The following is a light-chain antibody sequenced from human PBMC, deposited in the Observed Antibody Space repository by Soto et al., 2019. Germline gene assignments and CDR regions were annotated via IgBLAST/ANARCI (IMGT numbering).Light chain of an antibody. V-gene: IGLV2-23*01. CDR3: CSYAGTRTSWV. Sequence: QSVLTQPASVSGFLGQSITMSCTGSSSDVGTFNLVSWFQQHPGKAPKLLIFEGTKRPSWVSDRFSGSKSGNTASLTISGLQAEDEADYHCCSYAGTRTSWVFGTGTKLTVL. J-gene: IGLJ1*01. CDR1: SSDVGTFNL. CDR2: EGT.